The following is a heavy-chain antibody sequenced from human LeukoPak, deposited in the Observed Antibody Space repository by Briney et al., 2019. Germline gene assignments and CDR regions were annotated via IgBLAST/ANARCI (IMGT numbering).Heavy chain of an antibody. D-gene: IGHD3-16*01. CDR2: IYYSGST. CDR1: GGSISSYY. CDR3: ARGGLPRDYYYYGMDV. V-gene: IGHV4-59*01. Sequence: PSETLSLTCTVSGGSISSYYWSWLRQPPGKGLEWIGYIYYSGSTNYNPSLKSRVTISVDTSKNQFSLRLSSVTAADTAVYYCARGGLPRDYYYYGMDVWGQGTTVTVSS. J-gene: IGHJ6*02.